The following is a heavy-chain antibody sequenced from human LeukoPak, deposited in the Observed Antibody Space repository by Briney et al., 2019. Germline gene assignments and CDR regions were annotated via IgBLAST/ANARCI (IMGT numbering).Heavy chain of an antibody. CDR3: ARQRGSYNFDY. CDR1: GASFSNYY. D-gene: IGHD1-26*01. V-gene: IGHV4-59*01. J-gene: IGHJ4*02. CDR2: SSYNGNT. Sequence: SETLSLTCTVSGASFSNYYWSWPRQPPAQGLEWIGFSSYNGNTNYNPSLKSRVTISVDMSKNQFSLRLKSVTAVDTAVYYCARQRGSYNFDYWGQGTLVTVSS.